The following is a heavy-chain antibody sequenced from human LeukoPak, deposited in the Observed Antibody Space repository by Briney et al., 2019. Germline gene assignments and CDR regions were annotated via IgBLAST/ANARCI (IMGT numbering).Heavy chain of an antibody. CDR3: ARGDSDYDSSGYLRY. Sequence: GGSLRLSCAASGFTFSSYAMSWVRQAPGKGLEWVSAISGSGGSTYYADSVKGRFTISRDNSKNTLYLQMNSLRAEDTAVYYCARGDSDYDSSGYLRYWGQGTLVTVSS. D-gene: IGHD3-22*01. CDR2: ISGSGGST. J-gene: IGHJ4*02. CDR1: GFTFSSYA. V-gene: IGHV3-23*01.